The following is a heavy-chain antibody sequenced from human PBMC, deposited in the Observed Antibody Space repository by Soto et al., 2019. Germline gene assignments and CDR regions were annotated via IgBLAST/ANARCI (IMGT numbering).Heavy chain of an antibody. Sequence: QVHLVQSGTEVKKPGTSVKVSCKASGYTFTSYAINWVRQAPGQGLEWVGRIIAHNGNTHSAQKLQGRVTMTIDTSTGTAYMELRSLRSYDAAVYYCARGHPSNYYGSGSSVDTWGQGTLVTVSS. CDR1: GYTFTSYA. D-gene: IGHD3-10*01. CDR2: IIAHNGNT. J-gene: IGHJ5*02. CDR3: ARGHPSNYYGSGSSVDT. V-gene: IGHV1-18*01.